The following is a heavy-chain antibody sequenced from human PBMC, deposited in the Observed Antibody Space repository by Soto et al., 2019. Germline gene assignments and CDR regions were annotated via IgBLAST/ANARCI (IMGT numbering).Heavy chain of an antibody. V-gene: IGHV3-30*18. CDR2: ISYDGSNK. CDR1: GFTFSSYG. Sequence: RLSCAASGFTFSSYGMHWVRQAPGKGLEWVAVISYDGSNKYYADSVKGRFTISRDNSKNTLYLQMNSLRAEDTAVYYCAKDLKVYYYDSSGYYPLDYWGQGTLVTVSS. J-gene: IGHJ4*02. D-gene: IGHD3-22*01. CDR3: AKDLKVYYYDSSGYYPLDY.